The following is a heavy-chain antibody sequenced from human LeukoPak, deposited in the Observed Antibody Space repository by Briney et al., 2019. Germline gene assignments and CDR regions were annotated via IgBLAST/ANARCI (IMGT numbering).Heavy chain of an antibody. J-gene: IGHJ5*02. D-gene: IGHD5-18*01. CDR2: ISSSSSYI. CDR3: ARMINTAMAEFNP. CDR1: GFTFSSYS. V-gene: IGHV3-21*01. Sequence: PGGSLRLSCAASGFTFSSYSMNWVRQAPGKGLEWVSSISSSSSYIYYADSVKGRFTISRDNAKNSLYLQMNSLRAEDTAVYYCARMINTAMAEFNPWGQGTLVTVSS.